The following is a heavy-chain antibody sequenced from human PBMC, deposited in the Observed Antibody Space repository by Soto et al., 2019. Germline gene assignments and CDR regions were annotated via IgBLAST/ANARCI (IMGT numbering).Heavy chain of an antibody. V-gene: IGHV3-30*03. Sequence: QVQLVESGGGVVQPGRSLRLSCAASGFSFSTYVMHWVRQAPGKGLQWVAIMSSDEKYKYYADSVKGRFTISRDTSKNTMYLQMGSLRTEDTAVYYCAGYCTHGACLTAFAFDIWGQGTTVTVSS. CDR3: AGYCTHGACLTAFAFDI. CDR2: MSSDEKYK. D-gene: IGHD2-8*01. CDR1: GFSFSTYV. J-gene: IGHJ3*02.